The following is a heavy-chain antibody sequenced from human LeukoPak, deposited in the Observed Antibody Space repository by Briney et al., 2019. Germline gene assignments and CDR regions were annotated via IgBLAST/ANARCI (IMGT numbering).Heavy chain of an antibody. V-gene: IGHV3-23*01. CDR1: GFTFSTYA. CDR2: IYIDGAT. Sequence: GGSLRLSCAASGFTFSTYAMNWVRQAPGEGLEWVSSIYIDGATYYAESVKGRFTISRDNSKNTLYLQMNSLRAEDTAIYYCAKSVPYWYFDLWGRGTLITVSS. J-gene: IGHJ2*01. CDR3: AKSVPYWYFDL.